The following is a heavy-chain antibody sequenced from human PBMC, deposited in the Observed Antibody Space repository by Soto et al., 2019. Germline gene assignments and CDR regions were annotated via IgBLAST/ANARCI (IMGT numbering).Heavy chain of an antibody. D-gene: IGHD5-18*01. V-gene: IGHV3-53*01. CDR2: MYSGGTT. CDR1: GFTVSSNY. Sequence: EVQLVESGGGLIQPGGSLRLSCAASGFTVSSNYMTWVRQAPGKGLEWVSVMYSGGTTYYADSVKGRFTISRDNSKNTLYLQMSSLRADDPAVYHCARATSDRAMVFDYWGQGTLVTVSS. J-gene: IGHJ4*02. CDR3: ARATSDRAMVFDY.